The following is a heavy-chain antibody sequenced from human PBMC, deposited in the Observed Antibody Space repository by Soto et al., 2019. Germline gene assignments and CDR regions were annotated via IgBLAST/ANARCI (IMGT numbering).Heavy chain of an antibody. Sequence: GGSLRLSCAASGFTFDDYTMHWVRQAPGKGLEWVSLISWDGGSTYYADSVKGRFTISRDNSKNSLYLQMNSLRTEDTALYYCAKASGSYSFSGMDVWGQGTTVTVSS. CDR1: GFTFDDYT. J-gene: IGHJ6*02. CDR2: ISWDGGST. CDR3: AKASGSYSFSGMDV. D-gene: IGHD1-26*01. V-gene: IGHV3-43*01.